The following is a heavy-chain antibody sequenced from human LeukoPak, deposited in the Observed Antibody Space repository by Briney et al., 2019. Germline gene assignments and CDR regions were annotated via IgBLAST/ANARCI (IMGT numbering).Heavy chain of an antibody. CDR3: ARQATYDILTGYFHYMDV. CDR2: IYYSGST. Sequence: SETLSLTCTVSGGSISSHYWSWIRQCPGKGLEWIGYIYYSGSTNYNPSLKSRVTISVDTSKNQLSLKLSSVTAADTAVYYCARQATYDILTGYFHYMDVWGKGTTVTVSS. CDR1: GGSISSHY. J-gene: IGHJ6*03. D-gene: IGHD3-9*01. V-gene: IGHV4-59*11.